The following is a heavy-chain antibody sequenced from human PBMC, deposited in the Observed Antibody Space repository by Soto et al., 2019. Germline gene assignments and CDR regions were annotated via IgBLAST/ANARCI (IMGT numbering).Heavy chain of an antibody. Sequence: QISLKESGPTLVKPTQTLTLTCIFSGFSISTSGVGVGWIRQPPGKVLEWLALIYWDDDKRYSPILKSRLTITKDTSKNQVVLTMTNMDPVDTATYYCAHRDGNMVRGVISFDYWGHGTLVTVSS. CDR2: IYWDDDK. CDR3: AHRDGNMVRGVISFDY. D-gene: IGHD3-10*01. CDR1: GFSISTSGVG. V-gene: IGHV2-5*02. J-gene: IGHJ4*01.